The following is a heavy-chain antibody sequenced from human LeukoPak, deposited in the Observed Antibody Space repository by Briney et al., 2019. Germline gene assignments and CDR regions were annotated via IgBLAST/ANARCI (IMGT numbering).Heavy chain of an antibody. Sequence: GGSLRLSCAASEFTFSNHGMNWVRQAPGKGLEWVSGISPGGDTPYYADSVRGRFTISRDNSKNTMYLQMNSLRAEDTAVYYCAQDRAWIEFYSWGQGTLVSVSS. CDR3: AQDRAWIEFYS. D-gene: IGHD5-12*01. CDR1: EFTFSNHG. J-gene: IGHJ5*02. CDR2: ISPGGDTP. V-gene: IGHV3-23*01.